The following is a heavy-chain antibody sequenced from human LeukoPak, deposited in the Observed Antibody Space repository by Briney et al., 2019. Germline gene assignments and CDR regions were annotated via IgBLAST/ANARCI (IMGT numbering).Heavy chain of an antibody. Sequence: ASVKVSCKASGYTFTGYYMHWVRQAPGQALEWMGRINPNSGGTNYAQKVQGRVTMTRDTSISTAYMELSRLRSDDTAVYYCARDRTIFGVVPDYWGQGTLVTVSS. CDR1: GYTFTGYY. D-gene: IGHD3-3*01. CDR2: INPNSGGT. CDR3: ARDRTIFGVVPDY. V-gene: IGHV1-2*06. J-gene: IGHJ4*02.